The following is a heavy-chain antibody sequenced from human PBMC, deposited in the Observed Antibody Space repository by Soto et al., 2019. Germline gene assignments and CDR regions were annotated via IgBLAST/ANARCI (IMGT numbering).Heavy chain of an antibody. CDR2: IGGGGATT. J-gene: IGHJ4*02. D-gene: IGHD6-19*01. Sequence: EVQLLESGGGLVQPGGSLRLSCAASGFTFSSFVMTWVRQAPGKGLQRVSNIGGGGATTYYADSVQGRFTVSRDNSKDTLYLQMNSLRVDDTAVYYCARGRGVGGWSHFEYWGQGTLVTVSS. CDR3: ARGRGVGGWSHFEY. CDR1: GFTFSSFV. V-gene: IGHV3-23*01.